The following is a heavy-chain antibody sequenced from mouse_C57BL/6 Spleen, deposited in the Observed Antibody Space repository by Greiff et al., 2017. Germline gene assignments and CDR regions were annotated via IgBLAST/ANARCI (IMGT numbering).Heavy chain of an antibody. CDR2: ISDGGSYT. Sequence: EVQRVESGGGLVKPGGSLKLSCAASGFTFSSYAMSWVRQTPEKRLEWVATISDGGSYTYYPDNVKGRFTISRDNAKNNLYLQMSHLKSEDTAMYYCARDGGWDDDFDYGGQGTTLTVSS. CDR3: ARDGGWDDDFDY. V-gene: IGHV5-4*01. J-gene: IGHJ2*01. CDR1: GFTFSSYA. D-gene: IGHD4-1*01.